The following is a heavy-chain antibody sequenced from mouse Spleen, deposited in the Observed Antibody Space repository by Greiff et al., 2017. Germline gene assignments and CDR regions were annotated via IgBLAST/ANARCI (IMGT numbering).Heavy chain of an antibody. J-gene: IGHJ1*01. CDR2: ISSGGGNT. Sequence: EVQRVESGGGLVKRGGSLKLSCAASGFTFSSYAMSWVRQTPEKRLEWVATISSGGGNTYYPDSVKGRFTISRDNAKNTLYLQMSSLKSEDTAMYYCARQGLLPYFDVWGAGTTVTVSS. D-gene: IGHD2-3*01. CDR1: GFTFSSYA. CDR3: ARQGLLPYFDV. V-gene: IGHV5-9-3*01.